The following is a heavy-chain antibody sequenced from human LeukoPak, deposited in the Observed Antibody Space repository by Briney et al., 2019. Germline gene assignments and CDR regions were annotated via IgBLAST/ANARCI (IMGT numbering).Heavy chain of an antibody. J-gene: IGHJ4*02. CDR1: GGSIRRYY. D-gene: IGHD3-16*01. CDR2: ISYSWST. CDR3: AREELIGYFDY. V-gene: IGHV4-59*01. Sequence: PSETLSLTCTVSGGSIRRYYWSWARQPPAKGLVWSGDISYSWSTKYNTYLKSRVAISVDTSKIQFTMKLSSVTAADTAVYYCAREELIGYFDYWGQGTLVTVSS.